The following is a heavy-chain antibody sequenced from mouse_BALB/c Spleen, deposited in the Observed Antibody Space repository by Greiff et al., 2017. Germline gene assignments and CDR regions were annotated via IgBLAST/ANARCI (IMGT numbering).Heavy chain of an antibody. D-gene: IGHD1-1*01. J-gene: IGHJ4*01. Sequence: VQLQQSGPELVKPGASVKMSCKASGYTFTSYVMHWVKQKPGQGLEWIGYINPYNDGTKYNEKFKGKATLTSDKSSSTAYMELSSLTSEDSAVYYCAKGDYYGSSYDYYAMDYWGQGTSVTVSS. CDR3: AKGDYYGSSYDYYAMDY. V-gene: IGHV1-14*01. CDR2: INPYNDGT. CDR1: GYTFTSYV.